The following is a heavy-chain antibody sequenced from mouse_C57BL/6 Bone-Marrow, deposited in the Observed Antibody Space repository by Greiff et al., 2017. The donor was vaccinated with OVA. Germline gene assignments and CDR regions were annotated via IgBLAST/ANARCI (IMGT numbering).Heavy chain of an antibody. V-gene: IGHV1-81*01. CDR3: TRWGPHYYGSSYPFAY. D-gene: IGHD1-1*01. Sequence: LVESGAELARPGASVKLSCKASGYTFTSYGISWVKQRTGQGLEWIGEIYPRSGNTYYNEKFKGKATLTADKSSSTAYMELRSLTSEDSAVYYCTRWGPHYYGSSYPFAYWGQGTLVTVSA. CDR2: IYPRSGNT. J-gene: IGHJ3*01. CDR1: GYTFTSYG.